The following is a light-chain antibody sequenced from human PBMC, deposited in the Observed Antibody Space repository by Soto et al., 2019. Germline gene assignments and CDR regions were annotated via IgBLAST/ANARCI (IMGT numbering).Light chain of an antibody. CDR2: AAS. J-gene: IGKJ4*01. CDR3: QQLRMYPST. V-gene: IGKV1-9*01. CDR1: QDIAIY. Sequence: IHLTQSPSSLSASVGDIFTITCRASQDIAIYLAWYQQKQGEAPKLLIYAASTLYGGVPSRLRGSGYGTDLALTITSMQDEDFATYYCQQLRMYPSTFGGGTQVDIK.